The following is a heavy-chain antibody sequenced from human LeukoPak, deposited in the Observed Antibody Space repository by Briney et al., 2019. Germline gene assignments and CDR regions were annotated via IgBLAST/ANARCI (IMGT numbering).Heavy chain of an antibody. J-gene: IGHJ4*02. V-gene: IGHV3-23*01. D-gene: IGHD2-2*01. CDR1: GFTFSSYA. CDR3: AILPRRGYCSSTSCYAVDY. Sequence: GGSLRLSCAASGFTFSSYAMSWVRQAPGKGLEWVSAISGSGGSTYYADSVKGRFTISRDNSKNTLYLQMNSLRAEDTAVYYCAILPRRGYCSSTSCYAVDYWGQGTLVTVPS. CDR2: ISGSGGST.